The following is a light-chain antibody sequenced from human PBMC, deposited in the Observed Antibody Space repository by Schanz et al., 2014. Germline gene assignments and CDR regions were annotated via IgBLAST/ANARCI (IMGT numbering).Light chain of an antibody. CDR2: DVS. J-gene: IGLJ3*02. Sequence: QSALTQPRSVSGSPGQSVTISCAGTSSDVGGHNYVSWYQQHPGKAPKLIIYDVSVRPSGVPDRFSGSKSVNTASLTISGLQAEDEADYYCNSFTSSHTHVFGGGTKLTVL. CDR3: NSFTSSHTHV. V-gene: IGLV2-11*01. CDR1: SSDVGGHNY.